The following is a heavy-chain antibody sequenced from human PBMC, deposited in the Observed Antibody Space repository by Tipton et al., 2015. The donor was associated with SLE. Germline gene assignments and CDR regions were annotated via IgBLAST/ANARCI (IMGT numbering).Heavy chain of an antibody. CDR3: VRDWEGDRPEAGMDV. J-gene: IGHJ6*02. V-gene: IGHV4-30-4*01. CDR2: IYYSGST. D-gene: IGHD1-26*01. Sequence: TLSLTCTVSGGSISSDDYYWNWIRQPPGKGLEWIGYIYYSGSTYYNPSLKSRVTISVDTSKNQFSLKLSSVTAADTAVYYCVRDWEGDRPEAGMDVWGQGTTVTVSS. CDR1: GGSISSDDYY.